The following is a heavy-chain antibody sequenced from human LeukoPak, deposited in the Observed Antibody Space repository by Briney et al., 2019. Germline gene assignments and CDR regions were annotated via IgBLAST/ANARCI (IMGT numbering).Heavy chain of an antibody. CDR1: GGTFSNYA. D-gene: IGHD2-2*01. CDR2: IIPIFGTA. Sequence: SVKVSCKASGGTFSNYAISWVRQAPGQGLEWMGGIIPIFGTANYAQKFQGRVTITADESTSTAYMELSSLRSEDTAVYYCAREFSRYCSSTSCYPGLWFGEDFHFDYWGQGTLVTVSS. J-gene: IGHJ4*02. V-gene: IGHV1-69*01. CDR3: AREFSRYCSSTSCYPGLWFGEDFHFDY.